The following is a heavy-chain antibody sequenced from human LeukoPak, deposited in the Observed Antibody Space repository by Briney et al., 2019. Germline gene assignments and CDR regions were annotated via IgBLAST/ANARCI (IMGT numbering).Heavy chain of an antibody. CDR2: IYYSGST. CDR1: GGSISSSSYY. D-gene: IGHD2-21*01. Sequence: SETLSLTCTVSGGSISSSSYYWGWIRQPPGKGLEWIGSIYYSGSTYYNPSLKSRVTISVDTSKNQFSLKLSSVTAADTAVYYCARDWHRRIATPDYWGQGTLVTVSS. V-gene: IGHV4-39*07. J-gene: IGHJ4*02. CDR3: ARDWHRRIATPDY.